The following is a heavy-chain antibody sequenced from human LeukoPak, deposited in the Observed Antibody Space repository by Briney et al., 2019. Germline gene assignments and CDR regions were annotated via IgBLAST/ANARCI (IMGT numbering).Heavy chain of an antibody. Sequence: GGSLRLSCAASGFTFSTEWMGWVRQAPGKGLEWVATMKEEGGNIYYVDSVRGRFTISRDNAKNSLFLQMNSLRADDTSVYYCTRAGCSGCRHVYRGQGPLVTVSS. CDR1: GFTFSTEW. CDR2: MKEEGGNI. V-gene: IGHV3-7*01. J-gene: IGHJ4*02. CDR3: TRAGCSGCRHVY. D-gene: IGHD6-19*01.